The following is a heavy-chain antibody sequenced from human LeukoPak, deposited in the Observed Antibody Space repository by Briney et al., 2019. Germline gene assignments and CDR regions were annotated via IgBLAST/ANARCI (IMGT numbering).Heavy chain of an antibody. CDR3: ARGLRYCSGGSCYPQYFQH. Sequence: SETLSLTCAVYGGSFSGYYWSWIRQPPGKGLEWIGEINHSGSTNYNPSPKSRVTISVDTSKNQFSLRLSSVTAADTAVYYCARGLRYCSGGSCYPQYFQHWGQGTLVTVSS. D-gene: IGHD2-15*01. J-gene: IGHJ1*01. CDR1: GGSFSGYY. V-gene: IGHV4-34*01. CDR2: INHSGST.